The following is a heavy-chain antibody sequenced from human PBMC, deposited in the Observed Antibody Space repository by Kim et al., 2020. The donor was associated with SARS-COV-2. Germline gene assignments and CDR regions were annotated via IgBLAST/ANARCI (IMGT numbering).Heavy chain of an antibody. D-gene: IGHD6-13*01. Sequence: ASVKVSCKASGYTFTSYDINWVRQATGQGLEWMGWMNPNSGNTGYAQKFQGRVTMTRNTSISTAYMELSSLRSEDTAVYYCARGGNEYSSSWYTGGGYYYYGMDVWGQGTTVTVSS. CDR3: ARGGNEYSSSWYTGGGYYYYGMDV. J-gene: IGHJ6*02. CDR1: GYTFTSYD. V-gene: IGHV1-8*01. CDR2: MNPNSGNT.